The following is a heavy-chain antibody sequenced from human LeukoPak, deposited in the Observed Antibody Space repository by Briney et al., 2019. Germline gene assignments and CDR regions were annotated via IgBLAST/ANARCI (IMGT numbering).Heavy chain of an antibody. CDR2: INTDGSST. CDR1: GFTFSTYW. V-gene: IGHV3-74*01. Sequence: GGSLRLSCAASGFTFSTYWMHWVRQAPGKGLVRVSRINTDGSSTSYADSVKGRFTISRDNAKNTLYLQMNSLRADDTAVYYCARGGLEPVDYWGQGTLVTVSS. CDR3: ARGGLEPVDY. J-gene: IGHJ4*02. D-gene: IGHD1-1*01.